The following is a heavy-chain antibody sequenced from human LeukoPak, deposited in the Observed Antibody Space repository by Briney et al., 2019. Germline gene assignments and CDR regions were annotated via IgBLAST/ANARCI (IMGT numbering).Heavy chain of an antibody. CDR1: GFTFSNAW. CDR2: IKRKTDGGTT. V-gene: IGHV3-15*01. D-gene: IGHD2-8*01. J-gene: IGHJ4*02. CDR3: STVRYCTTDVCYTPFDY. Sequence: PGGSLRLSCAASGFTFSNAWMTWVRQAPGRGLEWVGRIKRKTDGGTTDYAAPVNGRFTISRDDSKNTLYLQMNSLKTEDTAVYYCSTVRYCTTDVCYTPFDYWGQGTLVTVSS.